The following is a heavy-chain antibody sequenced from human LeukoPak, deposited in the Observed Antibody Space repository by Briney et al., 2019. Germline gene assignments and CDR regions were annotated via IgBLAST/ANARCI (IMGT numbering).Heavy chain of an antibody. D-gene: IGHD1-26*01. CDR1: GYTFTSYY. V-gene: IGHV1-46*01. CDR2: INPSGGST. CDR3: ARVHVIVGATDGWRYFDY. J-gene: IGHJ4*02. Sequence: ASVKVSCKASGYTFTSYYMHWVRQAPGQGLEWMGIINPSGGSTSYAQKFQGRVTMTRDTSTSIVYMELSSLRSEDTAVYYCARVHVIVGATDGWRYFDYWGQGTLVTVSS.